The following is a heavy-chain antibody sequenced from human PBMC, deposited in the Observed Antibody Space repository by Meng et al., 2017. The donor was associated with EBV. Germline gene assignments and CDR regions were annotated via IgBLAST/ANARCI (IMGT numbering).Heavy chain of an antibody. CDR1: GYTFTGYY. CDR2: INPNSGGT. J-gene: IGHJ4*02. CDR3: ARVGIAVAGTGDY. D-gene: IGHD6-19*01. Sequence: QVQLVQSGAEVKKPRASVKFSCKASGYTFTGYYMPWVRQAPGQGLEWLGRINPNSGGTNYAQKFQGRVTMTRDTSISTAYMELSRLRSDDSAVYYCARVGIAVAGTGDYWGQGTLVTVSS. V-gene: IGHV1-2*06.